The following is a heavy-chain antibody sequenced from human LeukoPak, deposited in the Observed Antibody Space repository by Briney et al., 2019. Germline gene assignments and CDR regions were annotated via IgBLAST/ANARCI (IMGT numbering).Heavy chain of an antibody. Sequence: GGSLRLSCAASGFTFSNYAMSWVRQAPGKGLEWVSAISASGGRTYYADSVKGQFTVSRDNSKNTLYLQMNSLRAEDTAVYYCAKDSRGVSSEYYFDYWGQGTLVTVSS. CDR2: ISASGGRT. CDR1: GFTFSNYA. V-gene: IGHV3-23*01. CDR3: AKDSRGVSSEYYFDY. J-gene: IGHJ4*02. D-gene: IGHD6-6*01.